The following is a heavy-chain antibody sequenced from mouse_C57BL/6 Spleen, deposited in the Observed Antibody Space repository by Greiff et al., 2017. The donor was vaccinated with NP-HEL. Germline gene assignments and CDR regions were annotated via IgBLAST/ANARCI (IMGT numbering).Heavy chain of an antibody. Sequence: QVQLQQPGAELVRPGSSVKLSCKASGYTFTSYWMHWVKQRPIQGLEWIGNIDPSDSETHYNQKFKDKATLTVDKSSSTAYMQLSSLTSEDSAVYYCAREGWLLPDYWGQGTTLTVSS. CDR1: GYTFTSYW. V-gene: IGHV1-52*01. CDR3: AREGWLLPDY. J-gene: IGHJ2*01. CDR2: IDPSDSET. D-gene: IGHD2-3*01.